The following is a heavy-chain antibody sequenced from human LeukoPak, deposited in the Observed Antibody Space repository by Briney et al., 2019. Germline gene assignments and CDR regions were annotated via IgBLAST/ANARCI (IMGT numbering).Heavy chain of an antibody. CDR2: IYYSAST. J-gene: IGHJ4*02. CDR1: GGSISSSSYY. Sequence: PSETLSLTCTVSGGSISSSSYYWGWIRQPPGKGLEWIGSIYYSASTYYNPSLKSRVTISVATSQNHFSLKLSSVTAAATAMYYCASITLRVLDYWGQGTLVTVSS. CDR3: ASITLRVLDY. V-gene: IGHV4-39*02. D-gene: IGHD3-3*01.